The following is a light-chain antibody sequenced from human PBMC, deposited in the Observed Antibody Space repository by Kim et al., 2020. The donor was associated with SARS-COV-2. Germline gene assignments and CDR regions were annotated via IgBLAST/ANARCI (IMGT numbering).Light chain of an antibody. V-gene: IGLV3-19*01. CDR1: SLRSYY. Sequence: LGQTVRITCQGDSLRSYYASWYQQKPVQAPVLVIYGKNNRPSGIPDRFSGSSSGNTASLTITGAQAEDEADYYCNSRDSSGNHPWVFGGGTKLTVL. CDR2: GKN. J-gene: IGLJ3*02. CDR3: NSRDSSGNHPWV.